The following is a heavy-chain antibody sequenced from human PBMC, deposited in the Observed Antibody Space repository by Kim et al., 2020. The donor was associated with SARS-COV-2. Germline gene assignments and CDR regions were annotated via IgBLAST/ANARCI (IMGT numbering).Heavy chain of an antibody. D-gene: IGHD5-18*01. CDR3: ARGRQLWLRGNWYFDL. J-gene: IGHJ2*01. Sequence: LRSRVTISVDTSKNQCCLKLSSVTAADTAVYYCARGRQLWLRGNWYFDLWGRGTLVTVSS. V-gene: IGHV4-34*01.